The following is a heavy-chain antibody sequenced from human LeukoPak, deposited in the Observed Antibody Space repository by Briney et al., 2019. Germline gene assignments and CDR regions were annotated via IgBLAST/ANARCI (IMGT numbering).Heavy chain of an antibody. Sequence: SETLSLTCAVYGGSFSGYYWSWIRQPPGKGLEWIGEINHSGSTNYNPSLKSRVTISVDTSKNQFSLKLSSVTAADTAVYYCARDEADFWSGYYANWFDPWGQGTLVTVSS. D-gene: IGHD3-3*01. CDR2: INHSGST. CDR3: ARDEADFWSGYYANWFDP. V-gene: IGHV4-34*01. J-gene: IGHJ5*02. CDR1: GGSFSGYY.